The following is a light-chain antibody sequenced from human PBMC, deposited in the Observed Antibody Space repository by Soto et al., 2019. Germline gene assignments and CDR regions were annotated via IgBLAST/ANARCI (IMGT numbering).Light chain of an antibody. CDR1: QSISSSY. CDR2: GAS. CDR3: QQYRSSPFT. Sequence: EIVLTQSPGTLSLSPGERATLSCRASQSISSSYLAWYQQKPGQATRLLIYGASSRATGIPDRFSGSGSGTVFTITISRLEPEDFAVYYCQQYRSSPFTFGPGTKVHIK. V-gene: IGKV3-20*01. J-gene: IGKJ3*01.